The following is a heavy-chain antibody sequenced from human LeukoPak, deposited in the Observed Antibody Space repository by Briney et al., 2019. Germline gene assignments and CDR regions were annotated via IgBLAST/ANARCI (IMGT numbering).Heavy chain of an antibody. D-gene: IGHD6-19*01. CDR1: GYTLTDYY. CDR3: ARDSSGWYGLDY. J-gene: IGHJ4*02. V-gene: IGHV1-8*02. Sequence: ASVKVSCKASGYTLTDYYMHWARQATGQGLEWMGWMNPNSGNTGYAQKFQGRVTMTRNTSISTAYMELSSLRSEDTAVYYCARDSSGWYGLDYWGQGTLVTVSS. CDR2: MNPNSGNT.